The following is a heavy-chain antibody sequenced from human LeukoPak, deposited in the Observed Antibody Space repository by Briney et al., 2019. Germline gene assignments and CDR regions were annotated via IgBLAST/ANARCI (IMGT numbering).Heavy chain of an antibody. V-gene: IGHV3-7*01. Sequence: GGSLRLSCAASGFTFRSYWMSWVRQAPGTGLEWVANINYGGSVQFYVDSVKGRFTISRDNSKNSLYLQMNSLRVEGTAVYYCARDGSYPDYWGQGTLVTVSS. CDR1: GFTFRSYW. CDR3: ARDGSYPDY. J-gene: IGHJ4*02. D-gene: IGHD1-26*01. CDR2: INYGGSVQ.